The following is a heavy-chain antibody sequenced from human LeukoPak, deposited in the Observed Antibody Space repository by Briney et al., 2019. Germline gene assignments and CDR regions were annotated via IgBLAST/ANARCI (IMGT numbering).Heavy chain of an antibody. D-gene: IGHD3-3*01. CDR2: ISSSSSYI. CDR3: ARGRGITIFGVATYFDY. J-gene: IGHJ4*02. CDR1: GFTFSSYS. V-gene: IGHV3-21*01. Sequence: GGSLRLSCAASGFTFSSYSMNWVRQAPGKGLEWVSSISSSSSYIYYADSVKGRFTISRDNAKNSLYLQMNSLRAEDTAVYYCARGRGITIFGVATYFDYWGQGTLVTVSS.